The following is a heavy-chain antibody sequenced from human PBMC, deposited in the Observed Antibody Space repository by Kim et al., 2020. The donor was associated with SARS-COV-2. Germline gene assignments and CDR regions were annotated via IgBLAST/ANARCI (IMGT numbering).Heavy chain of an antibody. D-gene: IGHD5-18*01. Sequence: GGSLRLSCAASGFTFSSYWMHWVRQAPGKGLVWVSRINSDGSSTSYADSVKGRFTISRDNAKNTLYLQMNSLRAEDTAVYYCARVGYSYGYNYYYYGMDVWGQGTTVTVSS. V-gene: IGHV3-74*01. J-gene: IGHJ6*02. CDR1: GFTFSSYW. CDR2: INSDGSST. CDR3: ARVGYSYGYNYYYYGMDV.